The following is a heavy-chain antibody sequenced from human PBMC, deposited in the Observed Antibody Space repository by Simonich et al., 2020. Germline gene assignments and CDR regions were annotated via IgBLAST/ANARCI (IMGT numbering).Heavy chain of an antibody. D-gene: IGHD2-15*01. J-gene: IGHJ4*02. CDR1: GYTFTSYG. CDR2: ITASNGNT. CDR3: ARASRGTWWYYYFDY. V-gene: IGHV1-18*01. Sequence: QVQLVQSGAEVKKPGASVKVSCKASGYTFTSYGISWVRQAPGQGLEWMGWITASNGNTTYAQKLQGSGTMTTDTSTSTAYMELRSLRADDTAVYYCARASRGTWWYYYFDYWGQGTLVTVSS.